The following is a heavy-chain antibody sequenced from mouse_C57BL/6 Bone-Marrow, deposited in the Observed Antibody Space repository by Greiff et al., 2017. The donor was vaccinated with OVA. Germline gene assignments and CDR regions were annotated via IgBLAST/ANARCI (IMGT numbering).Heavy chain of an antibody. CDR3: TILRRSPFDY. D-gene: IGHD1-1*01. Sequence: EVQLQQSGTVLARPGASVKMSCKTSGYTFTSYWMHWVKQRPGQGLEWIGAIYPGNSDTSYNQKFKGKANLTAVTSASTAYMELSSLTNEDAAVYYCTILRRSPFDYWGQGTTLTVSS. CDR2: IYPGNSDT. V-gene: IGHV1-5*01. CDR1: GYTFTSYW. J-gene: IGHJ2*01.